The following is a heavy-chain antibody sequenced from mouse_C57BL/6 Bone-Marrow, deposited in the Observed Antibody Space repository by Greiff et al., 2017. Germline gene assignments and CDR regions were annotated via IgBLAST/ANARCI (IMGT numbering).Heavy chain of an antibody. CDR2: ISNGGGST. D-gene: IGHD1-1*01. CDR3: ARRDYGSSGYAMDY. V-gene: IGHV5-12*01. Sequence: EVMLVESGGGLVQPGGSLKLSCAASGFTFSDYYMYWVRQTPEKRLEWVAYISNGGGSTYYPDTVKGRFTISRDNAKNTLYLQMSRLKSEDTAMYYCARRDYGSSGYAMDYWGQGTSVTVSS. CDR1: GFTFSDYY. J-gene: IGHJ4*01.